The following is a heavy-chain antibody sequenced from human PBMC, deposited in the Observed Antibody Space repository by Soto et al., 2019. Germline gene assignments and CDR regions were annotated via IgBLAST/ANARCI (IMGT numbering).Heavy chain of an antibody. Sequence: GGSLRLSCAASGFTFSSYSMNWVRQAPGKGLEWVSSISSSSSYIYYADSVKGRFTISRDNAKNSLYLQMNSLRAEDTAVYYCAREGATIWNWFDPWGQGTLVTVSS. CDR1: GFTFSSYS. D-gene: IGHD1-26*01. CDR2: ISSSSSYI. CDR3: AREGATIWNWFDP. J-gene: IGHJ5*02. V-gene: IGHV3-21*01.